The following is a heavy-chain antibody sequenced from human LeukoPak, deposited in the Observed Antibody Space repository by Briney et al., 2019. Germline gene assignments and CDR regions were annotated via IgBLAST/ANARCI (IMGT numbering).Heavy chain of an antibody. CDR3: ARLSLKVLEWSPTKGKETHYFDY. D-gene: IGHD3-3*01. J-gene: IGHJ4*02. CDR1: GGSISSSNW. Sequence: SETLSLTCAVSGGSISSSNWWSWVRQTPGKGLEWIGEIYHSGSTNYNPSLKRRVTILVDKSKNQFPLKLSSVTAADTAVYYCARLSLKVLEWSPTKGKETHYFDYWGQGTLVTVSS. V-gene: IGHV4-4*02. CDR2: IYHSGST.